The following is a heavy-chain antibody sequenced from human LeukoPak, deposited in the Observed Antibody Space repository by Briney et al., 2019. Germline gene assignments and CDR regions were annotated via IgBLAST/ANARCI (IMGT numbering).Heavy chain of an antibody. V-gene: IGHV1-69*05. CDR2: IIPIFGTA. J-gene: IGHJ3*02. CDR1: GGTFSSYA. Sequence: GSSVKVSCKASGGTFSSYAISWVRQAPGQGLEWMGGIIPIFGTANYAQKFQGRVTITTDESTSTAYMELSSLRSEDTAVYYCARPQSPQLYAFDIWGQGTMVTVSS. D-gene: IGHD2-2*01. CDR3: ARPQSPQLYAFDI.